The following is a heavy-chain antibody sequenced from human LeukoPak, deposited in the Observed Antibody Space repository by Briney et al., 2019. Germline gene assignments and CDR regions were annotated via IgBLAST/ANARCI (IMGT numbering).Heavy chain of an antibody. CDR1: GFTFSSYS. CDR3: ARDTEPYYYDSSGYYNY. CDR2: ISSSSSYI. V-gene: IGHV3-21*01. J-gene: IGHJ4*02. Sequence: PGGSLRLSCAASGFTFSSYSMNWVRQAPGKGLEWVSSISSSSSYIYYAGSVKGRFTISRDNAKNSLYLQMNSLRAEDTAVYYCARDTEPYYYDSSGYYNYWGQGTLVTVSS. D-gene: IGHD3-22*01.